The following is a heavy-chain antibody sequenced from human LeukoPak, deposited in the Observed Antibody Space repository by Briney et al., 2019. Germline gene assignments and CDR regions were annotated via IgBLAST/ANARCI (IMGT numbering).Heavy chain of an antibody. J-gene: IGHJ5*02. Sequence: GASVKVSCKASGYTFTNYDISWVRLATGQGLEWMGWMNPNSGNTGHAQKFQGRVTITRNTSINTAYMDLSSLRSEDTAVYYCARDKCPLWSISRHRGFDPWGQGLLVTVSS. CDR3: ARDKCPLWSISRHRGFDP. CDR2: MNPNSGNT. V-gene: IGHV1-8*01. CDR1: GYTFTNYD. D-gene: IGHD3-3*01.